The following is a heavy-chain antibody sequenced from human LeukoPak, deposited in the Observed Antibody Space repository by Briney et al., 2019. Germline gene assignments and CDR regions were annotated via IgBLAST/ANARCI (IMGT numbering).Heavy chain of an antibody. J-gene: IGHJ6*02. CDR3: AKTLFYGMDV. D-gene: IGHD2/OR15-2a*01. V-gene: IGHV3-23*01. Sequence: GGSLRLSCAASGFTFSSYAMSWVRQAPGKGLEWVSSISAFGGSTYYADSVKGRFTISRDSSKNTLYLQMSSLRAEDTVIYYCAKTLFYGMDVWGQGTTVTVSS. CDR2: ISAFGGST. CDR1: GFTFSSYA.